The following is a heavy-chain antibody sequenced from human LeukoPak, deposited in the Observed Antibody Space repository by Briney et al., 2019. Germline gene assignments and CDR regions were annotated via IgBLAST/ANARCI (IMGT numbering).Heavy chain of an antibody. CDR2: MYYGGST. V-gene: IGHV4-39*07. CDR1: GGSINSSDYY. J-gene: IGHJ4*02. D-gene: IGHD2-21*02. CDR3: VRDGRDLVTMFDY. Sequence: SETLSLTCTVSGGSINSSDYYWGWIRQPPGKGLEWIGNMYYGGSTFYNPSLKSRVTISIDTSKNQFSLKLNSVTAADTAVYYCVRDGRDLVTMFDYWGQGTLVTVSS.